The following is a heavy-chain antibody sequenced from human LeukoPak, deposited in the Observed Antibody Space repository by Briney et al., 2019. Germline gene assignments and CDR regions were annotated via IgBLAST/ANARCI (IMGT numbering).Heavy chain of an antibody. V-gene: IGHV1-2*06. J-gene: IGHJ3*02. CDR2: INPNSGGT. Sequence: ASVKVSCKASGYTFTGYYMRWVRQAPGQGLEWMGRINPNSGGTNYAQKFQGRITMTRDTSISTAYMELSRLRSDDTAVYYCARVNTAMVHAFDIWGQGTMVTVSS. D-gene: IGHD5-18*01. CDR1: GYTFTGYY. CDR3: ARVNTAMVHAFDI.